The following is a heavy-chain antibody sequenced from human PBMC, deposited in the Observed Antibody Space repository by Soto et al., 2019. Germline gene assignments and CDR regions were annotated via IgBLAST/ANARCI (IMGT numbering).Heavy chain of an antibody. CDR1: GYPFTSKV. Sequence: QVHLVQSGAEVKKPGASVKVSCKGSGYPFTSKVFTWVRQAPGQGLEWMGWISAHNGNTDYAQKLQGRVTVTRDTSTSTAYMELRSLRSDDTAVYYCARGRYGDYWGQGALVTVSS. V-gene: IGHV1-18*01. CDR3: ARGRYGDY. J-gene: IGHJ4*02. CDR2: ISAHNGNT. D-gene: IGHD1-1*01.